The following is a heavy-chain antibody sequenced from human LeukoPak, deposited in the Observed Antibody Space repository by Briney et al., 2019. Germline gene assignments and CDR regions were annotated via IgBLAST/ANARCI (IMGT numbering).Heavy chain of an antibody. D-gene: IGHD3-22*01. J-gene: IGHJ4*02. V-gene: IGHV3-33*01. CDR2: IWYDGSNK. Sequence: GRSLRLSCAASGFTFSSYGMHWVRQAPGKGLEWVAVIWYDGSNKYYADSVKGRFTISRDNSKNTLYLQMNSLRAEDTAVYYCASSASYYYDSSGYYYDWGQGTLVTVSS. CDR3: ASSASYYYDSSGYYYD. CDR1: GFTFSSYG.